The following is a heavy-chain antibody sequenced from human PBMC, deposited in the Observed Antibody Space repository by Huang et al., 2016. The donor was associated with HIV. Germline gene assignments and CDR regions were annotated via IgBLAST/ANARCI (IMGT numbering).Heavy chain of an antibody. CDR2: ISNDGSNN. CDR1: AFPFNTPA. D-gene: IGHD5-18*01. Sequence: SCAALAFPFNTPAMHWVRQAPGKGLDWVAVISNDGSNNYYADSVKGRFTISSDSSKSTLFLHMTSLRTEDTAVYYCARAKDTWDAYDIWGQGTMVIVSS. J-gene: IGHJ3*02. V-gene: IGHV3-30-3*01. CDR3: ARAKDTWDAYDI.